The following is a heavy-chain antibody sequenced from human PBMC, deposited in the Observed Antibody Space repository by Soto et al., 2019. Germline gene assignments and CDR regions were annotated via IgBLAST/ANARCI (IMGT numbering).Heavy chain of an antibody. CDR2: ITPMYGKI. Sequence: QVQLVQSGAEVRKPGSSVKVSCKASGGTFSAYSIDWVRHVPGQGLEWLGRITPMYGKINYAPKWQGSVTITAETSTNTAYMEVTSLRSEDTAVYYCAREAGVDNYMDVWGKGTAVTVPS. CDR3: AREAGVDNYMDV. V-gene: IGHV1-69*08. J-gene: IGHJ6*03. CDR1: GGTFSAYS. D-gene: IGHD3-10*01.